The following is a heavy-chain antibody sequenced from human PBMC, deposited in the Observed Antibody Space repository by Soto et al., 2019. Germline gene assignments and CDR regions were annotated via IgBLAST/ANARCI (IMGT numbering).Heavy chain of an antibody. CDR3: AKPPYSSSWYRAGMDV. J-gene: IGHJ6*04. CDR2: ISGSGGST. V-gene: IGHV3-23*01. D-gene: IGHD6-13*01. CDR1: GFTFSSYA. Sequence: GGSLRLSCAASGFTFSSYAMRWVRQAPEKGLEWVSAISGSGGSTYYADSVKGRFTISRDNSKNTLYLQMNSLRAEDTAVYYCAKPPYSSSWYRAGMDVWGEGTTVTLSS.